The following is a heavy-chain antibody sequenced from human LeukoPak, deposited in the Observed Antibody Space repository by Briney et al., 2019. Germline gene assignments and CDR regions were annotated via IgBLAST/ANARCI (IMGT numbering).Heavy chain of an antibody. CDR3: TTASQIVVVPAAIHGADYYYMDV. D-gene: IGHD2-2*01. Sequence: GGSLRLSCAASGFTFSSYAMSWVRQAPGKGLEWVSAISGSGGSTYYADSVKGRFTISRDNSKNTLYLQMNSLKTEDTAVYYCTTASQIVVVPAAIHGADYYYMDVWGKGTTVTVSS. J-gene: IGHJ6*03. CDR1: GFTFSSYA. V-gene: IGHV3-23*01. CDR2: ISGSGGST.